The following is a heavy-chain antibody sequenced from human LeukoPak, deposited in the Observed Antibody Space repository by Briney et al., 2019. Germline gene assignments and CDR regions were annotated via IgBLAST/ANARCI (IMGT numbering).Heavy chain of an antibody. Sequence: GWSLRLSCAASGFTFSSYSMHWVRQVPGKGLEWVAVISDDGSKKSYADSVKGRFTVSRDNSKNTLYLQMNSPRVEDTAVYYCAREGGYCSSTTCYFDSWGQGTLVTVSS. CDR2: ISDDGSKK. J-gene: IGHJ4*02. D-gene: IGHD2-2*01. V-gene: IGHV3-30-3*01. CDR3: AREGGYCSSTTCYFDS. CDR1: GFTFSSYS.